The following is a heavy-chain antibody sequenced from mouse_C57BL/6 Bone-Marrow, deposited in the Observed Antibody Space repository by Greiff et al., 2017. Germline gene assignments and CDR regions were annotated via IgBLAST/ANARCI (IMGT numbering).Heavy chain of an antibody. V-gene: IGHV1-76*01. J-gene: IGHJ2*01. CDR3: AFFPYY. CDR2: IYPGSGNT. Sequence: VQLQQSGAELVRPGASVKLSCKASGYTFTDYYINWVKQRPGQGLEWIARIYPGSGNTYYNEKFKGKATLTAEKSSSTAYMQLSSLTSEDSAVYFCAFFPYYWGQGTTLTVSS. CDR1: GYTFTDYY.